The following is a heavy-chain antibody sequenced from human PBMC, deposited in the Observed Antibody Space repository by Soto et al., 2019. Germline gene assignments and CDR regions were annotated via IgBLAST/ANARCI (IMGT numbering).Heavy chain of an antibody. CDR3: ARADDILTGYPYYYGMDV. CDR1: GGSISSYY. V-gene: IGHV4-59*01. CDR2: IYYSGST. J-gene: IGHJ6*02. Sequence: SETLSLTCTVSGGSISSYYCRWIRQPPGKGLEWIGYIYYSGSTNYNPSLKSRVTISVDTSKNHFSLKLSSVTAADTAVYYCARADDILTGYPYYYGMDVWGQGTTVTVSS. D-gene: IGHD3-9*01.